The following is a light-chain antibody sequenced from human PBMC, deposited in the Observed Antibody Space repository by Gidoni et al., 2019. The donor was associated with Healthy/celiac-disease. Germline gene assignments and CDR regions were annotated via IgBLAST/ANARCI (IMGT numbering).Light chain of an antibody. CDR3: SSYTSSSTLVV. J-gene: IGLJ2*01. CDR1: SSDVGGYNY. Sequence: QSALTQPAPVSRSPGQSITISCTGTSSDVGGYNYVSWYQQHPGKAPKLMIYEVSNRPSGVSNRFSGSKPGNTASLTISGLQAEDEADYYCSSYTSSSTLVVFGGGTKLTVL. CDR2: EVS. V-gene: IGLV2-14*01.